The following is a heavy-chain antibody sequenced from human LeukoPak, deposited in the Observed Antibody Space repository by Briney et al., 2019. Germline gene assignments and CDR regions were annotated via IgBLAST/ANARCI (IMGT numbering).Heavy chain of an antibody. J-gene: IGHJ3*02. V-gene: IGHV4-30-4*01. CDR1: GGSISSGDYY. D-gene: IGHD2-15*01. Sequence: SETLTLTCTVSGGSISSGDYYWSWLCQAPGKGLEWNGEIYYSGSNYYNPSLKSRVTISVDTSKNQYSLKLSSVTAADTAVYYCARDAGSHHDAFDIWGQGTMVTVSS. CDR3: ARDAGSHHDAFDI. CDR2: IYYSGSN.